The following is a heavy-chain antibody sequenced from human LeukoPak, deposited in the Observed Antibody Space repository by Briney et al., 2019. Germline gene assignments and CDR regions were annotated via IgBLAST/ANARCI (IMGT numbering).Heavy chain of an antibody. CDR3: ARSEPGYSSGWAIDY. V-gene: IGHV4-59*01. J-gene: IGHJ4*02. CDR1: GGSISSYY. Sequence: SETLSLTCTVSGGSISSYYWSWIRQPPGKGLEWIGYIYYSGSTNYNPSLKSRVTISVDTSKNQFSLKLSSVTAADTAVYYCARSEPGYSSGWAIDYWGQGTLVTVSS. D-gene: IGHD6-19*01. CDR2: IYYSGST.